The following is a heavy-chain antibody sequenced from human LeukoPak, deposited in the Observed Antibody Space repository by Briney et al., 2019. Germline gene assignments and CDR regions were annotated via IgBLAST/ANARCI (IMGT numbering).Heavy chain of an antibody. D-gene: IGHD5-18*01. CDR1: GYSLSSGYY. J-gene: IGHJ4*02. Sequence: SETLSLTCTVSGYSLSSGYYWGWFGQSPGKGLNGIGTFYNSGSTYCNPSLNSRITISVDTSKNQFSLRLRSVTAADTATYYCARDRLWIEPLDYWGQGTLVIVSS. CDR2: FYNSGST. CDR3: ARDRLWIEPLDY. V-gene: IGHV4-38-2*02.